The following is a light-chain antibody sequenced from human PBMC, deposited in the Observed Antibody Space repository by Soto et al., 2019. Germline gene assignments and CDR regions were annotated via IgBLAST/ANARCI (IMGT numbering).Light chain of an antibody. CDR2: ANY. CDR1: SSNIGAIYD. J-gene: IGLJ2*01. V-gene: IGLV1-40*01. Sequence: QSVLTQPPSVSGAPGQRVTISCAGSSSNIGAIYDVHWYQHLPGTAPKLLIYANYNRPSGVPDRFSGSKSGTSASLAITGLQAEDEADYYCQSYDSSLSGVVFGGGTKLTVL. CDR3: QSYDSSLSGVV.